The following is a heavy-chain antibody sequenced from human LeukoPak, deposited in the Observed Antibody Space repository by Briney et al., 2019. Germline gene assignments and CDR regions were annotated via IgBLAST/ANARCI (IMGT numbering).Heavy chain of an antibody. D-gene: IGHD3-3*01. V-gene: IGHV1-2*02. CDR3: ATITIFGVVTPGRENFDY. J-gene: IGHJ4*02. CDR1: GYTFTGYY. Sequence: ASVKVSCKASGYTFTGYYMHWVRQAPGQGLEWMGWINPNSGGTNYAQKFQGRVTMTRDTSISTAYMELSRLRSDDTAVYYCATITIFGVVTPGRENFDYWGQGTLVTVSS. CDR2: INPNSGGT.